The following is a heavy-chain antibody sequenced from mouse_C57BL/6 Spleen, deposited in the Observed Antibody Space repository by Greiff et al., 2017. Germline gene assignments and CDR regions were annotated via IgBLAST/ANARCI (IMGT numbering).Heavy chain of an antibody. D-gene: IGHD1-1*01. CDR2: INPNNGGT. V-gene: IGHV1-26*01. J-gene: IGHJ3*01. CDR3: ASPITTVVATPFAY. Sequence: EVQLQQSGPELVKPGASVTISCKASGYTFTDYYMNWVKQTHGKSLEWIGDINPNNGGTSYNQKFKGKATLTVDKSSSTAYMELRSLTSEDAAVYYCASPITTVVATPFAYWGQGTLVTVSA. CDR1: GYTFTDYY.